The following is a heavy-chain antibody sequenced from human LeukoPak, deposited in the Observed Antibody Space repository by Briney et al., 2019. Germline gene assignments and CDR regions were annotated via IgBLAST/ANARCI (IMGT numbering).Heavy chain of an antibody. J-gene: IGHJ4*02. CDR3: ARGGRAARPVLDY. D-gene: IGHD6-6*01. CDR1: GGSFSGYY. CDR2: INHSGST. Sequence: PSETLSLTCAVYGGSFSGYYWSWIRQPPGKGLEWIGEINHSGSTNYNPSLKSRVTISVDTSKNQFSLELSSVTAADTAVYYCARGGRAARPVLDYWGQGTLVTVSS. V-gene: IGHV4-34*01.